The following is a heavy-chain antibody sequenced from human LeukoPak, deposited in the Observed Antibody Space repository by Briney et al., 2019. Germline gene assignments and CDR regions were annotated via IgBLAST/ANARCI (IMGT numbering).Heavy chain of an antibody. CDR2: INSDGSST. J-gene: IGHJ5*02. V-gene: IGHV3-74*01. D-gene: IGHD6-13*01. CDR1: GFTFSSYG. CDR3: ARDPGYSSSWGEFDP. Sequence: GGSLRLSCAASGFTFSSYGMHWVRQAPGKGLVWVSRINSDGSSTSYADSVKGRFTISRDNAKNTLYLQMNSLRAEDTAVYYCARDPGYSSSWGEFDPWGQGTLVTVSS.